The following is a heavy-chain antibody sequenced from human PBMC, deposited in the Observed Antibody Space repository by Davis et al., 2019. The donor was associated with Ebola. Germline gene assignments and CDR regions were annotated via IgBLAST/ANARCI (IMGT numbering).Heavy chain of an antibody. D-gene: IGHD3-9*01. J-gene: IGHJ5*02. CDR2: IYPRGSP. CDR3: ARKVTGYDIRDNWFDP. Sequence: SETLSLTCAVSGGSISSGGYSWSWIRQPPGKGLAWIGSIYPRGSPYYNPSLKSRVTISVDRSKNQFSLKLSSVTAAGTAVYYCARKVTGYDIRDNWFDPWGQGTLVTVSS. CDR1: GGSISSGGYS. V-gene: IGHV4-30-2*01.